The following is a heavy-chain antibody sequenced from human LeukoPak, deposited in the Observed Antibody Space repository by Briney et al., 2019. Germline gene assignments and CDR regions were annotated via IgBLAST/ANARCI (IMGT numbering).Heavy chain of an antibody. CDR2: TSSSDAGT. CDR1: GFTLSTDA. CDR3: AKAPLGRCTGVICYYFDY. J-gene: IGHJ4*02. Sequence: SGGSLRLSCAASGFTLSTDAMSWVRQTLGKGLEWVAATSSSDAGTYYADSVKGRFTISRDNSKNTLYLQMNSLRAEDAAVYYCAKAPLGRCTGVICYYFDYWGQGTLVTVSS. V-gene: IGHV3-23*01. D-gene: IGHD2-15*01.